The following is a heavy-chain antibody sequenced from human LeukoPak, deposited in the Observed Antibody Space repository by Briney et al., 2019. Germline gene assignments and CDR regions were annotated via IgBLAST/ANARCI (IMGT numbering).Heavy chain of an antibody. CDR2: ISGSGGST. D-gene: IGHD5-18*01. CDR3: AKGYGYSYGLDYFDY. CDR1: GFTFSSYA. Sequence: GGSLRLSCAASGFTFSSYAMSWVRQAPGKGLEWVSAISGSGGSTYYADFVKGRFTISRDNSKNTLYLQMNSLRAEDTAVYYCAKGYGYSYGLDYFDYWGQGTLVTVSS. J-gene: IGHJ4*02. V-gene: IGHV3-23*01.